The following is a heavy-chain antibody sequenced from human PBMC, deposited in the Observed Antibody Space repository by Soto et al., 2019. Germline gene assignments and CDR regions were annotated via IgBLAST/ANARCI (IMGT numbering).Heavy chain of an antibody. D-gene: IGHD3-3*01. Sequence: EVQLLESGGGLVQPGGSLRLSCAASGFTFSSYAMSWVRQAPGKGLEWVSAVSGSGGSTYYADSVKGRFTISRDDSKNTLKLQMTSMSAEDTAVYYCPKEFWSFYFDYYYGMDVWGQGSTVTVS. CDR2: VSGSGGST. J-gene: IGHJ6*02. CDR3: PKEFWSFYFDYYYGMDV. V-gene: IGHV3-23*01. CDR1: GFTFSSYA.